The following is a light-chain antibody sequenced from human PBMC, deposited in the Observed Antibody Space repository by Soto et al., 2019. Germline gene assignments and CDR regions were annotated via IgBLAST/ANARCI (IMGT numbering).Light chain of an antibody. V-gene: IGKV1-27*01. CDR2: AAS. CDR3: QRYDSVPRT. J-gene: IGKJ1*01. Sequence: GDKVTITCRASHDIDNFLAWYHQKPGEVPKLLIYAASTLESGASSRFSGSGAETVFTLTVSSLQPEDVGSYYCQRYDSVPRTFGQGTKVEVK. CDR1: HDIDNF.